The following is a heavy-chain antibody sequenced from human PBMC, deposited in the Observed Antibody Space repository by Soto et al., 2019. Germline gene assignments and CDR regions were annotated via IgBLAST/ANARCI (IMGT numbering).Heavy chain of an antibody. CDR1: GGSISSGGYY. CDR3: ARDRDNSSSYCFDI. Sequence: QVQLQESGPGLVKPSQTLSLTCTVSGGSISSGGYYWSWIRPQPGKGLEWLGYIYYSGSTNYNPSLKSRVTISVDTSKNQFSLKLSSVTAADTAVYYCARDRDNSSSYCFDIWGQGTMVTVSS. D-gene: IGHD6-6*01. J-gene: IGHJ3*02. V-gene: IGHV4-31*03. CDR2: IYYSGST.